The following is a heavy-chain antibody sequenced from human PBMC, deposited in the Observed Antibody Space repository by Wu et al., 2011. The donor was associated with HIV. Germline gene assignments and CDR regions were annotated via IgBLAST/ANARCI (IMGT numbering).Heavy chain of an antibody. CDR1: GYSFSNYY. V-gene: IGHV1-46*01. D-gene: IGHD2/OR15-2a*01. CDR3: ARGTFWDS. Sequence: EVKKPGASVKISCEASGYSFSNYYMHWVRQVPGQGLEWMGIINPSDGSTSYAQKFQGRLTMTRDTSTRKVYMELSSLRSEDTAVYYCARGTFWDSWGQGTLVTVSS. CDR2: INPSDGST. J-gene: IGHJ4*02.